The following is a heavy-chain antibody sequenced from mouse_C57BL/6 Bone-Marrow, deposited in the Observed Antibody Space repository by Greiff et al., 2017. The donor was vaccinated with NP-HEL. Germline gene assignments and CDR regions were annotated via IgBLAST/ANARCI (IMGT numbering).Heavy chain of an antibody. CDR2: IGPGSGST. Sequence: LQESGAELVKPGASVKISCKASGYTFTDYYLNWVKQRPGQGLEWIGKIGPGSGSTYYNEKFKGKATLTADKSSSTAYMQLSSLTSEDSAVYFCARSVYYDYDYWYFDVWGTGTTVTVSS. D-gene: IGHD2-4*01. V-gene: IGHV1-77*01. CDR1: GYTFTDYY. J-gene: IGHJ1*03. CDR3: ARSVYYDYDYWYFDV.